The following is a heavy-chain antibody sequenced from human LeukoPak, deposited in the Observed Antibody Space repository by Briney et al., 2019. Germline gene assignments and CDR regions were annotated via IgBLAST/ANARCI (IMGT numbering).Heavy chain of an antibody. CDR2: ISGSGHDI. CDR1: GFTFSDSY. Sequence: PGGSLRLSCAASGFTFSDSYMTWVRQAPGKGVEWVAYISGSGHDINYSESAKGRFTISRDNAKNSLYLQMSSLRVEDTVVYSRDPRHLDSWGQGTLVTVSS. D-gene: IGHD5-24*01. V-gene: IGHV3-11*04. J-gene: IGHJ4*02. CDR3: DPRHLDS.